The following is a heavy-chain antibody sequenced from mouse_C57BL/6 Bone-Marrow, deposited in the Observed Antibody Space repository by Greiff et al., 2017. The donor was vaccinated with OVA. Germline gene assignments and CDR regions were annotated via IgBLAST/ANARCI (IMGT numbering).Heavy chain of an antibody. Sequence: QVQPQQSGAELARPGASVKLSCKASGYTFTSYGISWVKQSTGQGLEWIGEIYPRSGNTYYNEKFKGKATLTADKSSSTAYMELRLLTSEDSAVYFCATISSSAYWGQGTLVTVSA. V-gene: IGHV1-81*01. D-gene: IGHD6-1*01. CDR2: IYPRSGNT. CDR1: GYTFTSYG. CDR3: ATISSSAY. J-gene: IGHJ3*01.